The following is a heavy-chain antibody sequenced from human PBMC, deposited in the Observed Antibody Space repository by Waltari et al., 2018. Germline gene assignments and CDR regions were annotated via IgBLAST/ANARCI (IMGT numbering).Heavy chain of an antibody. CDR1: GLTFSKIW. Sequence: EVQLVESGGTLVKQGGSLRLSWEVSGLTFSKIWLSWVRQVPGKGLEWVGRIKSKIDGGSTDYAAPVSGRFSISRDDSKNMLFLEMNSLKTEDTAVYYCAGGPGTYWSGLLDYWGQGAQVTVSS. CDR2: IKSKIDGGST. D-gene: IGHD3-3*01. J-gene: IGHJ4*02. V-gene: IGHV3-15*02. CDR3: AGGPGTYWSGLLDY.